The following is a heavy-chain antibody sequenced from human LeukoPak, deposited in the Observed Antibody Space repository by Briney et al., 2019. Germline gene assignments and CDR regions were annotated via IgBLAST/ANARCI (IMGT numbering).Heavy chain of an antibody. CDR3: ARVRGRSGYLDY. D-gene: IGHD2-15*01. Sequence: PSETLSLTCAVYGGSFSGYYWSWIRQPPGKGLEWIGEINHSGSTNYNPSLKSRVTISVDTSKNQFSLKLSSVTAADTAVNYCARVRGRSGYLDYWGQGTLVTVS. J-gene: IGHJ4*02. V-gene: IGHV4-34*01. CDR1: GGSFSGYY. CDR2: INHSGST.